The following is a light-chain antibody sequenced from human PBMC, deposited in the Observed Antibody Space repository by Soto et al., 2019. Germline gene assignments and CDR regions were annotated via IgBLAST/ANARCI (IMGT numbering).Light chain of an antibody. CDR3: QQYDDWPET. Sequence: EKVMTQSPATLSVSPGERATLSCRASQSVSSNLAWYQQKPGQAPRLLIYDASTRATGIPARFSGSGFGTEFTLTISSLQSEDLAVYYCQQYDDWPETFGQGTKVEIK. J-gene: IGKJ1*01. CDR1: QSVSSN. CDR2: DAS. V-gene: IGKV3-15*01.